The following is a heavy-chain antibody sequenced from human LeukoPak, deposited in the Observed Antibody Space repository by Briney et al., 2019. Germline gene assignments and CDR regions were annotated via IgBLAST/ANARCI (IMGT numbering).Heavy chain of an antibody. CDR2: INPNSGGT. CDR1: GYTFTGYY. J-gene: IGHJ4*02. CDR3: ARRGEIAAAGTTFGY. Sequence: ASVKVSCKASGYTFTGYYMHWVRQAPGQGLEWMGWINPNSGGTNYAQKFQGRVTMTRDTSISTAYMELSRLRSDDTAVYYCARRGEIAAAGTTFGYWGQGTLVTVSS. V-gene: IGHV1-2*02. D-gene: IGHD6-13*01.